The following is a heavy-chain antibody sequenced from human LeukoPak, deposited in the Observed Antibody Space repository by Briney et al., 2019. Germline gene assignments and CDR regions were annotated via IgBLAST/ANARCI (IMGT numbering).Heavy chain of an antibody. CDR3: ARVHFYVDTAMQVLDP. D-gene: IGHD5-18*01. V-gene: IGHV4-30-4*08. CDR2: IYYSGST. CDR1: GGSISRGDYY. Sequence: MASETLSLTCTVSGGSISRGDYYWSWIRQPPGKGLEWFGYIYYSGSTYYNPSLRSRVTISVDTSKNQFSLKLSSVTAADTAVYYCARVHFYVDTAMQVLDPWGQGTLVTVSS. J-gene: IGHJ5*02.